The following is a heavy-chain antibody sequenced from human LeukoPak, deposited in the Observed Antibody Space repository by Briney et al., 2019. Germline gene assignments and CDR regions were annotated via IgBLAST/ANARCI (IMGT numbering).Heavy chain of an antibody. Sequence: GGSLRLSCAASGFTFKSYAMSWVRQPPGKGREWVSGISDSVGSTYYADSVKGRFAISRDNTKNTLYLQMNSLSAEDTAVYYCAKDRRIVVVPAAADYWGQGTLVTVSS. J-gene: IGHJ4*02. D-gene: IGHD2-2*01. CDR3: AKDRRIVVVPAAADY. CDR1: GFTFKSYA. CDR2: ISDSVGST. V-gene: IGHV3-23*01.